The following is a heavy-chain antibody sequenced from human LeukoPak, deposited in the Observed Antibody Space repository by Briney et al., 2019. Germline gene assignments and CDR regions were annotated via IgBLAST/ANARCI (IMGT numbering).Heavy chain of an antibody. D-gene: IGHD4-23*01. CDR3: ARDRYGGTLDY. Sequence: SQTLSLTCTVSGGSISSCDYYWSWIRQHPGKGLEWIGYIYYSGNTYYNPSLKSRVTISVDTSKNQFSLKLSSVTAADTAVYYCARDRYGGTLDYWGQGTLVTVSS. J-gene: IGHJ4*02. CDR1: GGSISSCDYY. V-gene: IGHV4-31*03. CDR2: IYYSGNT.